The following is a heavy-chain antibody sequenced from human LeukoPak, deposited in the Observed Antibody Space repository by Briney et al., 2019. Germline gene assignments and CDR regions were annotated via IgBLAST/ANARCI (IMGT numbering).Heavy chain of an antibody. CDR3: ASGRGYYYYYYYMDV. CDR2: IIPIFGTA. V-gene: IGHV1-69*05. J-gene: IGHJ6*03. CDR1: GGTFSSYA. Sequence: ASVKVSCKASGGTFSSYATSWVRQAPGQGLEWMGGIIPIFGTANYAQKFQGRVTITTDESTSIAYMELSSLRSEDTAVYYCASGRGYYYYYYYMDVWGKGTTVTVSS.